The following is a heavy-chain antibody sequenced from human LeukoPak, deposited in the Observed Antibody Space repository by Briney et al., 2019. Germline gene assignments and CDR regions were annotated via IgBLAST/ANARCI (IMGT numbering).Heavy chain of an antibody. Sequence: GGSLRLSCAASGFTFSNAWMSWVRQAPGKGLEWVGRIKSKTDGGTTDYAAPVKGRFTISRDDSKNTLYLQMNSLKTEDTAVYYCAKDLAASGNGLWVVRYYYMDVWGKGTTVTVSS. V-gene: IGHV3-15*01. CDR3: AKDLAASGNGLWVVRYYYMDV. CDR2: IKSKTDGGTT. D-gene: IGHD2-15*01. CDR1: GFTFSNAW. J-gene: IGHJ6*03.